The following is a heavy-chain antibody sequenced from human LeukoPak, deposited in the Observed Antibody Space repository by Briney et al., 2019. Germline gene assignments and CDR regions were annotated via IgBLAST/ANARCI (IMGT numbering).Heavy chain of an antibody. CDR2: IYSGGST. D-gene: IGHD6-13*01. J-gene: IGHJ4*02. CDR3: ARHEPGIAAAGTGEGY. V-gene: IGHV3-66*04. CDR1: GFTVSSNY. Sequence: GGSLRLSCAASGFTVSSNYMSWVRQAPGKGLEWVSVIYSGGSTYYADSVKGRFTISRDNSKNTLYLQMNSLRAEDTAVYYCARHEPGIAAAGTGEGYWGQGTLVTVSS.